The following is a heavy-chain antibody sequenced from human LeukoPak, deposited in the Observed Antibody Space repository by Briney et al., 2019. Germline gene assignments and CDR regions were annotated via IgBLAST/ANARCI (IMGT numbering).Heavy chain of an antibody. Sequence: SETLSLTCSVSGDSVTNYYWSWIRQPPGKGLEYIGYIFYRGNSNYSPSLKSRLTMSVDTSKNQFSLKLSSVTAADTAVYYCARGHGYYYDSSGYYYDYWGQGTLVTVSS. V-gene: IGHV4-59*02. CDR3: ARGHGYYYDSSGYYYDY. D-gene: IGHD3-22*01. CDR2: IFYRGNS. CDR1: GDSVTNYY. J-gene: IGHJ4*02.